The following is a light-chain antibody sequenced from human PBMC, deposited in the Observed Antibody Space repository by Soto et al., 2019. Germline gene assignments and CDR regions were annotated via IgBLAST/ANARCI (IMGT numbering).Light chain of an antibody. J-gene: IGKJ1*01. CDR1: QSISRN. Sequence: EIVMTQSPATLSVSPGERATLSCRASQSISRNLAWYQQKPGQAPRLLIYAASTRATGLPARFSGSGSGTEFTLTISSLQSEDFAVYYCQQYNNWPLWTFGQGTKVDIK. CDR2: AAS. CDR3: QQYNNWPLWT. V-gene: IGKV3-15*01.